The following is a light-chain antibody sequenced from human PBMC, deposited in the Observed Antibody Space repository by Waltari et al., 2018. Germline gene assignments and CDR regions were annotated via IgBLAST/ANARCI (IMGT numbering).Light chain of an antibody. V-gene: IGLV2-14*03. CDR1: NIDVGGYNL. Sequence: QPALTQPASVSGSPGRSIPISCSGTNIDVGGYNLVSWYQQHPGKAPKLLIFAVSNRPSGVSPRCSGSKSGNMASLTISGLRADDEALYFCSSYTSMNTVVFGGGTSLTVL. J-gene: IGLJ2*01. CDR2: AVS. CDR3: SSYTSMNTVV.